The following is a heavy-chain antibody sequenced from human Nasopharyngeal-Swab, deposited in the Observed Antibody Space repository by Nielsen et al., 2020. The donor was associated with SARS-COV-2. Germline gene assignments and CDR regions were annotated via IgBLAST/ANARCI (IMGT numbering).Heavy chain of an antibody. CDR2: IYPGDSDT. CDR3: ARRGSSQGMGMDV. V-gene: IGHV5-51*01. J-gene: IGHJ6*03. CDR1: GYSFTSYW. Sequence: GGSLRLSCKGSGYSFTSYWIGWVRQMPGKGLEWMGIIYPGDSDTRYSPSFQGQVTISADKSISTAYLQWSSLKASDTAMYYCARRGSSQGMGMDVWGKGTTVTVSS. D-gene: IGHD2-15*01.